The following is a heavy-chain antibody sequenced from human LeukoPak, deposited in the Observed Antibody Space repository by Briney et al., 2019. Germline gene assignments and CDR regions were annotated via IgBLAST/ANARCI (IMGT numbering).Heavy chain of an antibody. CDR1: GYTFTGYY. J-gene: IGHJ4*02. D-gene: IGHD6-19*01. Sequence: ASVKVSCKASGYTFTGYYMHWVRQAPGQGLEWMGWINPNSGGTNYAQKFQGRVTMTRDTSISTAYMELSRLRSDDTAVYYCARDVSSFSSGWYVDYWGQGTLVTVSS. CDR2: INPNSGGT. CDR3: ARDVSSFSSGWYVDY. V-gene: IGHV1-2*02.